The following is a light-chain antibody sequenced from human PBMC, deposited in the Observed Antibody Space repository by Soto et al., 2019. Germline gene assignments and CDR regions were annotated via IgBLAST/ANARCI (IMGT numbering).Light chain of an antibody. CDR3: TSYAGTYSFFYV. CDR1: SSDVGAYNY. V-gene: IGLV2-14*03. CDR2: DVS. J-gene: IGLJ1*01. Sequence: QSALTQPASVSGSPGQSITISCTGTSSDVGAYNYVSWYQQYPGKAPKFIIYDVSKRPSGVSYRFSGSKSGNTASLTVSGLQAEDEADYYCTSYAGTYSFFYVFGTGTKV.